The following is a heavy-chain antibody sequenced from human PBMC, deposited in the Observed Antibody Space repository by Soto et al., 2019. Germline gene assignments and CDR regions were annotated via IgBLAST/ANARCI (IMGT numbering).Heavy chain of an antibody. CDR1: GDTVSSNSVA. D-gene: IGHD2-15*01. J-gene: IGHJ6*02. CDR2: TYYRSRWYS. CDR3: ARSEEDSDYYYYGLDV. Sequence: SQTLSLTCVGSGDTVSSNSVAWNWVRQSPSRGLEWLGRTYYRSRWYSDYAVSVRSRIDINADTSKNQVSLQLNSVTPEDTAVYYCARSEEDSDYYYYGLDVWCQGITVTVSS. V-gene: IGHV6-1*01.